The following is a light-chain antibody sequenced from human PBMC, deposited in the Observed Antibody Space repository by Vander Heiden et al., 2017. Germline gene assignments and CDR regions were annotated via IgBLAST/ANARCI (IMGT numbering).Light chain of an antibody. CDR2: DAS. J-gene: IGKJ5*01. V-gene: IGKV1-13*02. CDR1: QGISSA. Sequence: AIQLTQSPSYLSASVGDRVTITCRASQGISSALAWYQQKPGKAPKLLIYDASSLESGVPSRFSGSGSGTDFTLTISSLQPEDFATYYCQQFNSYPRPFGQGTQLEIK. CDR3: QQFNSYPRP.